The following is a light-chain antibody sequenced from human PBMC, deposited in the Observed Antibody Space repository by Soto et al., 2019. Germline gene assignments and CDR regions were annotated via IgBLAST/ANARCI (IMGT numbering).Light chain of an antibody. V-gene: IGLV2-23*02. J-gene: IGLJ1*01. CDR2: EVS. CDR3: CSYAGSRSYV. CDR1: SSDVGSYNL. Sequence: SSPAQPGSLSGSPGQWITISCTGTSSDVGSYNLVSWYQQHPGKAPKLMIYEVSKRPSGVSNRFSGSKSGDTASLTISGLQAEDESDYYCCSYAGSRSYVFGTGTKVTVL.